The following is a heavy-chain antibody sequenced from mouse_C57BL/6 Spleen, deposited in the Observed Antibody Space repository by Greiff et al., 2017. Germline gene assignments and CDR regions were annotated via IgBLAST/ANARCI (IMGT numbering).Heavy chain of an antibody. CDR3: ARSGVTTWYFDV. Sequence: QVQLQQPGAELVRPGTSVKLSCKASGYTFTSYWMHWVKQRPGQGLEWIGVIDPSDSYTNYNPKLKGKATLTVDTSSSTAYMQLISLTSEDSAVYYSARSGVTTWYFDVWGTGTTVTVSS. CDR2: IDPSDSYT. D-gene: IGHD2-2*01. V-gene: IGHV1-59*01. CDR1: GYTFTSYW. J-gene: IGHJ1*03.